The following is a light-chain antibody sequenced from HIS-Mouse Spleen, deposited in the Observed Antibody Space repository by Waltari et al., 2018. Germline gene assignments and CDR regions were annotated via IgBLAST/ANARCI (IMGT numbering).Light chain of an antibody. CDR3: CSYAGSSTWV. CDR1: SSDVGSYNL. Sequence: QSALTQPASVSGSPGQSITISCTGTSSDVGSYNLVAWYQQHPGKAPKLMIYECSKRPSGVSNRFSVSKSGNTASLTISGLQAEDEADYYCCSYAGSSTWVFGGGTKLTVL. CDR2: ECS. V-gene: IGLV2-23*01. J-gene: IGLJ3*02.